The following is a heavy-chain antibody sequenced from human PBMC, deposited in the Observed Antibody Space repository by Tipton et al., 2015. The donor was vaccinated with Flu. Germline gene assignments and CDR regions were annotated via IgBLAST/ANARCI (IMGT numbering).Heavy chain of an antibody. D-gene: IGHD3-10*02. V-gene: IGHV4-38-2*02. CDR1: GYSIGRGYY. J-gene: IGHJ4*02. CDR2: IGHDGTT. Sequence: TLSLTCNVSGYSIGRGYYLGWIRQPPGKALEWIGNIGHDGTTYYNPSLQSRVTISMDTSKNHFSLKLSSVTAADAAVYFCARQRLLRAHVHSWGQGNLVTVSS. CDR3: ARQRLLRAHVHS.